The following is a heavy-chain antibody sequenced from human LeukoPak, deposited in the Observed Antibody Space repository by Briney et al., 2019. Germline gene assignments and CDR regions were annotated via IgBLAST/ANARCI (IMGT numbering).Heavy chain of an antibody. D-gene: IGHD6-19*01. CDR1: GFTFDDYA. J-gene: IGHJ4*02. CDR3: AKGVSSGWYYFDY. Sequence: GRSLRLSCAASGFTFDDYAMHWVRQAPGKGLEWVSGISWNSGTIGYADSVKGRFTISRDNAKKSLYLQMNSLRAEDMALYYCAKGVSSGWYYFDYWGQGTLVTVS. V-gene: IGHV3-9*03. CDR2: ISWNSGTI.